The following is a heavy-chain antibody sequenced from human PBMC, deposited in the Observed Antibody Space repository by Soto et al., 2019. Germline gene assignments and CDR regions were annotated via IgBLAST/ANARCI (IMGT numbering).Heavy chain of an antibody. CDR2: IIPIFGTA. CDR3: ARCARLRWYHFDY. CDR1: GGTFSSYA. V-gene: IGHV1-69*13. Sequence: SVKVSCKASGGTFSSYAISWVRQAPGQGLEWMGGIIPIFGTANYAQKFQGRVTITADESTSTAYMELSSLRSEDTAVYYCARCARLRWYHFDYWGQGTLVTVSS. D-gene: IGHD4-17*01. J-gene: IGHJ4*02.